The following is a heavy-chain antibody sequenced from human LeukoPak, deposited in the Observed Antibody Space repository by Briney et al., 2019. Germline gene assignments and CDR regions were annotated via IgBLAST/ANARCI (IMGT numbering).Heavy chain of an antibody. D-gene: IGHD3-10*01. CDR2: IWYDGSNK. J-gene: IGHJ4*02. Sequence: GGSLRLSCAASGFTFSSYGMHWVRQAPGKGLEWVAVIWYDGSNKYYADSVKGRFTISRDNSKNTLYLQMNSLRAEDTAVYYCARITMVRGALDYWGQGTLVTVSS. CDR1: GFTFSSYG. V-gene: IGHV3-33*01. CDR3: ARITMVRGALDY.